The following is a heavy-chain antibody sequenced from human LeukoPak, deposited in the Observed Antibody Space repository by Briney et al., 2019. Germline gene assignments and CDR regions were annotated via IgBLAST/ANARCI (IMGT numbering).Heavy chain of an antibody. V-gene: IGHV4-34*01. CDR1: GGSFSGYY. Sequence: SETLSLTCAVYGGSFSGYYWSWIRQPPGKGLEWIGEINHSGSTNYNPSLKSRVTISVDTSKNQFSLKLSSVTAADTAVYYCARGGVVPAAIIRYNWFDPWGQGTLVTASS. D-gene: IGHD2-2*01. J-gene: IGHJ5*02. CDR3: ARGGVVPAAIIRYNWFDP. CDR2: INHSGST.